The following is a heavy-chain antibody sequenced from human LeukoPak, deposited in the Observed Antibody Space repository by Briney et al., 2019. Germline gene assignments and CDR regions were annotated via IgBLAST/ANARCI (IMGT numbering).Heavy chain of an antibody. CDR3: ATRSTTGTSYYYYYYGMDV. D-gene: IGHD1-1*01. CDR1: GFTFSSYA. Sequence: GGSLRLSCAASGFTFSSYAMSWVRQAPGKGLEWVSAISGSGGSTYYADSVKGRFTISGDNSKNTLYLQMNSLRAEDTAVYYCATRSTTGTSYYYYYYGMDVWGQGTTVTVSS. J-gene: IGHJ6*02. V-gene: IGHV3-23*01. CDR2: ISGSGGST.